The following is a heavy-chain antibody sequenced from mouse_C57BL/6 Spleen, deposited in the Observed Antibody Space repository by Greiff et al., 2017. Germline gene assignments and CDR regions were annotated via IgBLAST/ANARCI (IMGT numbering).Heavy chain of an antibody. Sequence: QVQLQQPGAELVKPGASVKLSCKASGYTFTSYWMHWVKQRPGRGLEWIGRIDPNSGGTKYNEKFKSKATLTVDKPSSTAYMQLSSLPSEDSAVYYCARSLYDYDWFAYWGQGTLVTVSA. V-gene: IGHV1-72*01. J-gene: IGHJ3*01. D-gene: IGHD2-4*01. CDR2: IDPNSGGT. CDR3: ARSLYDYDWFAY. CDR1: GYTFTSYW.